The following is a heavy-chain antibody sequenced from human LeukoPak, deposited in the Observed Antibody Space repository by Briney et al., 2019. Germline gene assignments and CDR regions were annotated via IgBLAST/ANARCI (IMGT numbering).Heavy chain of an antibody. D-gene: IGHD3-10*01. V-gene: IGHV3-74*01. CDR3: ARDLVSGSGSYGH. CDR1: GFTFGSYW. Sequence: GGSLRLSCVASGFTFGSYWMHWARQAPGKGPAWVSRISGDGGTYYADSVKGRFTISRDNAKNTLYLQMNSLRAEDTAVYYCARDLVSGSGSYGHWGQGTLVTVSS. J-gene: IGHJ4*02. CDR2: ISGDGGT.